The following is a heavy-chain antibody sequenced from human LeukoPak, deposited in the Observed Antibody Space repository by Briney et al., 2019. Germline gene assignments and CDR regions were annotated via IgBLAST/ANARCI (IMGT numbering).Heavy chain of an antibody. CDR3: TTDRGYCGGDCSPP. D-gene: IGHD2-21*02. CDR1: GFTFSNAW. Sequence: GGSLRLSCAASGFTFSNAWMSWVRQAPGKGLEWVGRIKSKTDGGTTGYAAPVKGRFTISRDDSKNTLYLQMNSLKTEDTAVYYCTTDRGYCGGDCSPPWGQGTLVTVSS. J-gene: IGHJ5*02. CDR2: IKSKTDGGTT. V-gene: IGHV3-15*01.